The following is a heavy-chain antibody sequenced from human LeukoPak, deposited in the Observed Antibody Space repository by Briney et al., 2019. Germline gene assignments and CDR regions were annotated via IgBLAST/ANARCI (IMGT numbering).Heavy chain of an antibody. CDR2: INPSGGST. V-gene: IGHV1-46*01. Sequence: ASVKVSCKASGYTFTSYYMHWVRQAPGQGLEWMGIINPSGGSTSYAQKFQGRVTMTTDTSTSTAYMELRSLRSDDTAVYYCARRYCSSTSCPDAFDIWGQGTMVTVSS. CDR3: ARRYCSSTSCPDAFDI. J-gene: IGHJ3*02. CDR1: GYTFTSYY. D-gene: IGHD2-2*01.